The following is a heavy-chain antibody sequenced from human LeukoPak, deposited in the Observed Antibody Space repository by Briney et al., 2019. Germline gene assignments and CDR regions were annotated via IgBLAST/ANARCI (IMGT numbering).Heavy chain of an antibody. J-gene: IGHJ5*02. Sequence: SETLSLTCTVSGGSISSGGYYWSWIRQPPGKGLEWIGYIYHSGSTYYNPSLKSRVTISVDRSKNQFSLKLSSVTAADTAVYYCARGYPPIQLELPNWFGPWGQGTLVTVSS. CDR1: GGSISSGGYY. CDR3: ARGYPPIQLELPNWFGP. V-gene: IGHV4-30-2*01. CDR2: IYHSGST. D-gene: IGHD1-7*01.